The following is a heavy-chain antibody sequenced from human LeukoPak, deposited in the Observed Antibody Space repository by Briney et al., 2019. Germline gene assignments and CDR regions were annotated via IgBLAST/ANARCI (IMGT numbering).Heavy chain of an antibody. CDR1: RFTFSTYG. D-gene: IGHD3-16*01. CDR3: ARRESLSLDY. Sequence: GGSLRLSCAASRFTFSTYGMHWVRQAPGKGLEWVAVIWYDGSNKYYADSVKGRFTISRDNSKNTLYLQMNSLRAEDTAVYYCARRESLSLDYWGQGTLVTVSS. J-gene: IGHJ4*02. V-gene: IGHV3-33*08. CDR2: IWYDGSNK.